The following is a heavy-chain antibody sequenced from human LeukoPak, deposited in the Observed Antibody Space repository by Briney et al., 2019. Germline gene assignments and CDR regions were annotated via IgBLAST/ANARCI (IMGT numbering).Heavy chain of an antibody. D-gene: IGHD3-22*01. J-gene: IGHJ4*02. CDR1: GGTSSSYA. Sequence: SVKVSCKASGGTSSSYAISWVRQAPGQGLEWMGRIIPIFGIANYAQKFQGRVTITADKSTSTAYMELSSLRSEDTAVYYCARDTDDSSGYYGNFDYWGQGTLVTVSS. V-gene: IGHV1-69*04. CDR3: ARDTDDSSGYYGNFDY. CDR2: IIPIFGIA.